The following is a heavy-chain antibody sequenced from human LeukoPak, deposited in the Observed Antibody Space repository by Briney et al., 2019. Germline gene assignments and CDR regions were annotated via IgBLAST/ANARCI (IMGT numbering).Heavy chain of an antibody. Sequence: SETLSLTCTVSGGSITSSGFYWGWIRQPPGKGLEWIGNIYYGGSAYYNPSLKSRVTISVDTSKNQFSLRLSSVTAADTAVYYCARQPNIVVVDNWFDPWGQGTLVAVSS. V-gene: IGHV4-39*07. CDR1: GGSITSSGFY. CDR3: ARQPNIVVVDNWFDP. J-gene: IGHJ5*02. CDR2: IYYGGSA. D-gene: IGHD2-15*01.